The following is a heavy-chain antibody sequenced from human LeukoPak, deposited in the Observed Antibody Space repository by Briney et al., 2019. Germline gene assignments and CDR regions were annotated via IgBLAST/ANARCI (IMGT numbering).Heavy chain of an antibody. CDR3: AKRGVVIRVILVGFYKEAYYFDS. CDR1: GITLSNYG. D-gene: IGHD3-10*01. Sequence: GGSLRLSCAVSGITLSNYGMSWVRQAPGKGLEWVAGLSGSGGGTNYADSVKGRFTISRDNAKNTLYLQMNSLRADDTAVYFCAKRGVVIRVILVGFYKEAYYFDSWGQGALVTVSS. V-gene: IGHV3-23*01. J-gene: IGHJ4*02. CDR2: LSGSGGGT.